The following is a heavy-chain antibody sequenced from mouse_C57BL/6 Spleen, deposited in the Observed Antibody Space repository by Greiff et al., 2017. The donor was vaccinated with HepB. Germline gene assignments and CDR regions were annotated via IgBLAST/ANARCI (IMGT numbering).Heavy chain of an antibody. D-gene: IGHD1-3*01. CDR3: TRGEWLGYFDV. CDR2: IDPETGGT. CDR1: GYTFTDYE. V-gene: IGHV1-15*01. Sequence: VQLQQSGAELVRPGASVTLSCKASGYTFTDYEMHWVKQTPVHGLEWIGAIDPETGGTAYKQKFKGKAILTADKSSSTAYMELRSLTSEDSAVYYCTRGEWLGYFDVWGTGTTVTVSS. J-gene: IGHJ1*03.